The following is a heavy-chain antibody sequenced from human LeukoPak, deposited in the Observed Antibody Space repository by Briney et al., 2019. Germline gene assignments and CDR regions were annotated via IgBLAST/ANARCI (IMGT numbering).Heavy chain of an antibody. J-gene: IGHJ4*02. Sequence: GGSLRLSCAVSGFTFSDYAMCWVRQAPGKGLEWVSGISDSGGSTFYADSVKGRFSISRDNSKNILYLQMNSLRAEDTAEYYCAKDEGPYGSGSYYYFDYWGQGTLVTVSS. CDR1: GFTFSDYA. CDR2: ISDSGGST. D-gene: IGHD3-10*01. V-gene: IGHV3-23*01. CDR3: AKDEGPYGSGSYYYFDY.